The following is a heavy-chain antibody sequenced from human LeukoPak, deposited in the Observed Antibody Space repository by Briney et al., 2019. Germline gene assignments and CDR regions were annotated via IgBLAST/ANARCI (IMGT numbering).Heavy chain of an antibody. CDR1: GFTFSSYS. CDR2: ISSSSSTI. D-gene: IGHD2-15*01. J-gene: IGHJ6*03. V-gene: IGHV3-48*01. CDR3: ARDQKAAKGSYYYYYYYMDV. Sequence: GGSLRLSCAASGFTFSSYSMNWVRQAPGKGLEWVSYISSSSSTIYYADSVKGRFTISRDNAKNSLYLQMNSLRAEDTAVYYCARDQKAAKGSYYYYYYYMDVWGKGTTVTVSS.